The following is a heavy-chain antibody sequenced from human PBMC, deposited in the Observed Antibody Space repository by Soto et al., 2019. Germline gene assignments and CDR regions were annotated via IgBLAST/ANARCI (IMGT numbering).Heavy chain of an antibody. CDR1: GFTFSSYG. CDR2: IWYDGSNK. V-gene: IGHV3-33*01. D-gene: IGHD1-1*01. Sequence: GGSLRLSCAASGFTFSSYGMHWVRQAPGKGLEWVAVIWYDGSNKYYADSVKGRFTISRDNSKNTLYLQMNSLRAEDMAVYYCARDQGLEPQSYFDYWGQGTLVTVSS. J-gene: IGHJ4*02. CDR3: ARDQGLEPQSYFDY.